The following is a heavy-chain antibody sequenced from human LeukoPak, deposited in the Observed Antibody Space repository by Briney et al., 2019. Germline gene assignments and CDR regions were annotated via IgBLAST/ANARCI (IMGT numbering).Heavy chain of an antibody. Sequence: PVASVKVSCKASGHTFTSYYMHWVRRAPGQGLEWMGIINPSSGNTSYAQKFQGRVTMTSDTSTSTVYMELNSLRSEDTAVYHCANDILTGPPPYGDYYGMDVWGQGTTVTVSS. CDR1: GHTFTSYY. V-gene: IGHV1-46*01. D-gene: IGHD3-9*01. CDR3: ANDILTGPPPYGDYYGMDV. J-gene: IGHJ6*02. CDR2: INPSSGNT.